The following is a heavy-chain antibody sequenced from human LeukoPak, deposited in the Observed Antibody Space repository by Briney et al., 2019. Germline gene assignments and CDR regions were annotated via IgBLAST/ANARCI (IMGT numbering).Heavy chain of an antibody. J-gene: IGHJ4*02. CDR2: ISAFNGNT. D-gene: IGHD5-12*01. V-gene: IGHV1-18*01. CDR1: GYMFNIYG. Sequence: ASVKVSCKTSGYMFNIYGISWVRQAPGQGLEWMGWISAFNGNTNYARNFQDRVTMTTDTSTSTAYMELTRLRSDDTALYYCARSPPSTGYDRFDTWGQGTLVTVSS. CDR3: ARSPPSTGYDRFDT.